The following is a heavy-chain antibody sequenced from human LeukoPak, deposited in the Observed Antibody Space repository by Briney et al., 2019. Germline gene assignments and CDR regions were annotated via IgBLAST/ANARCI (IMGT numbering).Heavy chain of an antibody. CDR3: ARLVVVTAPKWAFDI. V-gene: IGHV3-23*01. D-gene: IGHD2-21*02. CDR1: GFTFSSYA. J-gene: IGHJ3*02. CDR2: VSGSGGST. Sequence: GGSLRLSCAASGFTFSSYAMSWVRQAPGKGLEWVSAVSGSGGSTYYADSVKGRFTISRDNAKNSLYLQMNSLRADDTAVYYCARLVVVTAPKWAFDIWGQGTMVTVSS.